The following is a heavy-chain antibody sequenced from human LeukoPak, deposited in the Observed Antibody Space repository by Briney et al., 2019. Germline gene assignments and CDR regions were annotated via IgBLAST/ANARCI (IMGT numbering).Heavy chain of an antibody. D-gene: IGHD2-8*01. J-gene: IGHJ5*02. V-gene: IGHV3-48*01. Sequence: GGSLRLSCAASGFTFSSYSMNWVRQAPGKGLEWVSYISSSSSAIYYADSVKGRFTISRDNAKNSLYLQMNSLRAEDTAVYYCARDLGYCTNGVCYIGGNWFDPWGQGTLVTVSS. CDR2: ISSSSSAI. CDR1: GFTFSSYS. CDR3: ARDLGYCTNGVCYIGGNWFDP.